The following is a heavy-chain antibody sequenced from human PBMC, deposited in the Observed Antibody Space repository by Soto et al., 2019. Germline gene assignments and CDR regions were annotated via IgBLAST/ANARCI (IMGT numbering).Heavy chain of an antibody. CDR2: ISYDGSNK. CDR1: GFTFSSYG. D-gene: IGHD3-22*01. Sequence: GGSLRLSCAASGFTFSSYGMHWVRQAPGKGLEWVAVISYDGSNKYYADSVKGRFTISRDNSKNTLYLQMNSLRAEDTAVYYCAKDLRYDSSGQHFDYWGQGTLVTVSS. CDR3: AKDLRYDSSGQHFDY. V-gene: IGHV3-30*18. J-gene: IGHJ4*02.